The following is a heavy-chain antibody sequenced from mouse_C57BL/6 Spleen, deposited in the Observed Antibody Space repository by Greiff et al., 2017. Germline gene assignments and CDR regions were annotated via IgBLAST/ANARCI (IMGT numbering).Heavy chain of an antibody. CDR1: GYTFTSYW. V-gene: IGHV1-64*01. Sequence: QVQLQQSGAELVKPGASVKLSCKASGYTFTSYWMHWVKQRPGQGLEWIGMIHPNSGSTNYNEKFKSKATLTVDKSSSTAYMQLSSLTSEDSAVYYCASGDYDAGYAMDYWGQGTSVTVSS. CDR3: ASGDYDAGYAMDY. D-gene: IGHD2-4*01. J-gene: IGHJ4*01. CDR2: IHPNSGST.